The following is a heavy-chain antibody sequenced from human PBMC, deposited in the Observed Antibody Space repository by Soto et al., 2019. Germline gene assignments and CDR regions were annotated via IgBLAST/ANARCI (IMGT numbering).Heavy chain of an antibody. J-gene: IGHJ4*02. Sequence: QVQLVQSGAEVKKPGSSVKVSCKASGGTFSSYTISWVRQAPGQGLEWMGRIIPILGIANYAQKFQGRVTNTADKSTGTAYMELSSLRSEDTAVYYCASGPYYDSSGYFHWGQGTLVTVSS. CDR3: ASGPYYDSSGYFH. D-gene: IGHD3-22*01. CDR1: GGTFSSYT. CDR2: IIPILGIA. V-gene: IGHV1-69*02.